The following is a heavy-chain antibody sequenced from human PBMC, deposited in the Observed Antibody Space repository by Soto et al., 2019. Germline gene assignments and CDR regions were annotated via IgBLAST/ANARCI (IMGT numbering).Heavy chain of an antibody. V-gene: IGHV4-61*01. J-gene: IGHJ4*02. CDR1: GGSVSSGSYY. Sequence: SETLSLTCTVSGGSVSSGSYYWSWIRQPPGKGLEWIGYIYYSGRTNYNPSLKSRVTISVDTSKNQFSLKLSSVTAADTAVYYCARGRFIAAAGRLDYWGQGTLVTVSS. CDR2: IYYSGRT. D-gene: IGHD6-13*01. CDR3: ARGRFIAAAGRLDY.